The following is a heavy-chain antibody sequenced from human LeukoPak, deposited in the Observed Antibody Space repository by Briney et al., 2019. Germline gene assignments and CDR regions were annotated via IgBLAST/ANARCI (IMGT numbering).Heavy chain of an antibody. CDR2: IYYSGNT. V-gene: IGHV4-39*07. CDR1: GGSISSSSYF. D-gene: IGHD4-17*01. Sequence: SETLSLTCTVSGGSISSSSYFWGWIRQPPGKGLERIGSIYYSGNTYYNPSLKSRVTISLDTSKNQFSLKLSSVTAADTAVYYCARAAVTMGNDAFDIWGQGTMVTVSS. CDR3: ARAAVTMGNDAFDI. J-gene: IGHJ3*02.